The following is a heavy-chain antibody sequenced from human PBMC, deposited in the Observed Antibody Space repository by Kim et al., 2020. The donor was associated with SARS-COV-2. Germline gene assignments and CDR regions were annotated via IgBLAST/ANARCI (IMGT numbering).Heavy chain of an antibody. CDR3: AKDENWGILWFGDRPPNDY. J-gene: IGHJ4*02. CDR1: GFTFSSYA. Sequence: GGSLRLSCAASGFTFSSYAMSWVRQAPGKGLEWVSAISGSGGSTYYADSVKGRFTISRDNSKNTLYLQMNSLRAEDTAVYYCAKDENWGILWFGDRPPNDYWGQGTLVTVSS. V-gene: IGHV3-23*01. CDR2: ISGSGGST. D-gene: IGHD3-10*01.